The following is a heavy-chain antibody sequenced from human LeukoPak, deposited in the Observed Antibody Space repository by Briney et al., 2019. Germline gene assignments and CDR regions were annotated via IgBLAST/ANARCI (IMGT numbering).Heavy chain of an antibody. CDR1: GGSISSNY. CDR3: ARATMIVVADAFDI. V-gene: IGHV4-59*01. Sequence: SETLSLTCTVSGGSISSNYWSWIRQPPGKGLEWIGYIYYSGSTNYNPSLKSRVTISVDTSKNQFSLKLSPVTAADTAVYYCARATMIVVADAFDIWGQGTMVTVSS. CDR2: IYYSGST. D-gene: IGHD3-22*01. J-gene: IGHJ3*02.